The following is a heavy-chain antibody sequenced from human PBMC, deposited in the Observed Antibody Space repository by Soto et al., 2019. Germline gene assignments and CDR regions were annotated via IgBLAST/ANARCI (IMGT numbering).Heavy chain of an antibody. D-gene: IGHD2-2*01. CDR2: ISGYNGDT. J-gene: IGHJ4*02. Sequence: QVRLVQSGAEVKMPGASVKVSCKAPGDTFNTFGISWVRQAPGQGLEWMGWISGYNGDTKYAQKFQGRVMMTADTSTTTAYMEVGSLNSGDTALYYCAREYCTATSCYGVDYWGQGALVTVSS. CDR1: GDTFNTFG. CDR3: AREYCTATSCYGVDY. V-gene: IGHV1-18*01.